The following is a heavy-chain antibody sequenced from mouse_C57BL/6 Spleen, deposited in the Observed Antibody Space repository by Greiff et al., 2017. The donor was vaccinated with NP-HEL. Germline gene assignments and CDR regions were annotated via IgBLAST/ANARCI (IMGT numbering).Heavy chain of an antibody. CDR1: GYAFTNYL. CDR2: INPGSGGT. Sequence: VKLMESGAELVRPGTSVKVSCKASGYAFTNYLIEWVKQRPGQGLEWIGVINPGSGGTNYNEKFKGKATLTADKSSSTAYMQLSSLTSEDSAVYFCARGITTVVATPFAYWGQGTLVTVSA. D-gene: IGHD1-1*01. V-gene: IGHV1-54*01. CDR3: ARGITTVVATPFAY. J-gene: IGHJ3*01.